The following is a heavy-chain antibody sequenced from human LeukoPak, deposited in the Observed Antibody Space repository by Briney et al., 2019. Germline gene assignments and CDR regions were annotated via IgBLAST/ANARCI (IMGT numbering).Heavy chain of an antibody. Sequence: ASVKVSCKVSGYTLTELSMHWVRQAPGKGLEWMGSFDPEDGETIYAQKFQGRVTMTEDTSTDTAYMELSSLRSEDTAVYYCATEGDITNTGIAAAGTLGYWGQGTLVTVSS. D-gene: IGHD6-13*01. CDR1: GYTLTELS. CDR3: ATEGDITNTGIAAAGTLGY. V-gene: IGHV1-24*01. J-gene: IGHJ4*02. CDR2: FDPEDGET.